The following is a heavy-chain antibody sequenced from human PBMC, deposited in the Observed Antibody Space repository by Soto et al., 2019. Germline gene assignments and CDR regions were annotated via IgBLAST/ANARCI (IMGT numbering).Heavy chain of an antibody. D-gene: IGHD5-12*01. J-gene: IGHJ4*02. CDR1: GGTFSSYA. CDR3: ARGRYSGSTIWGLFDY. Sequence: ASVKVSCMASGGTFSSYAISGVRQAPGQGLEWMGGIIPIFGTANYAQKFQGRVTITADESTSTAYMELSSLRSEDTAVYYCARGRYSGSTIWGLFDYWGQGTLVTVSA. CDR2: IIPIFGTA. V-gene: IGHV1-69*13.